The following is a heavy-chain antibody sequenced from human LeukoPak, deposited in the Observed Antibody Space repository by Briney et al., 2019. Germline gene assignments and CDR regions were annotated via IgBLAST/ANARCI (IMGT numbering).Heavy chain of an antibody. V-gene: IGHV1-2*02. CDR2: IDTNTGAT. J-gene: IGHJ4*02. D-gene: IGHD2-8*02. Sequence: ASVTVSFTCSVYTFTAYYIHWVRQAPGQGLEWMGWIDTNTGATKYAQKFQGRVTITRDTSTGTAYMELSSLISGDTALYYCASEAFCAGGSCNVQRVASWGPGTLVTVSS. CDR1: VYTFTAYY. CDR3: ASEAFCAGGSCNVQRVAS.